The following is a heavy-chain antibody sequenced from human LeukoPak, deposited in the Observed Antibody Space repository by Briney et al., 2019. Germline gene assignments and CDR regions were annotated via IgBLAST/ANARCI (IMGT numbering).Heavy chain of an antibody. CDR3: ASRVGPSVFQH. V-gene: IGHV4-59*08. Sequence: SETLSLTCTVSGGSISSYYWSWIRQPPGKGLEWIGYIYYSGSTNYNPSLKSRVTISVDTSKNQFSLKLSSVTAADTAVYYCASRVGPSVFQHWGQGTLVTVSS. CDR2: IYYSGST. CDR1: GGSISSYY. J-gene: IGHJ1*01. D-gene: IGHD1-26*01.